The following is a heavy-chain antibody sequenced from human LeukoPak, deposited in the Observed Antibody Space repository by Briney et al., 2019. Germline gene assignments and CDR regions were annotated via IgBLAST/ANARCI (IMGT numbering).Heavy chain of an antibody. CDR3: GAFIVGENWFDP. Sequence: SETLSLTCTVSGGSVSSGSYYWSWIRQPPGKGLEWFGYIYYSGSTNYNPSLKSRVTISVDTSKNQFSLKLSSVTAADTAVYYCGAFIVGENWFDPWGQGTLVTVSS. D-gene: IGHD1-26*01. J-gene: IGHJ5*02. CDR2: IYYSGST. V-gene: IGHV4-61*01. CDR1: GGSVSSGSYY.